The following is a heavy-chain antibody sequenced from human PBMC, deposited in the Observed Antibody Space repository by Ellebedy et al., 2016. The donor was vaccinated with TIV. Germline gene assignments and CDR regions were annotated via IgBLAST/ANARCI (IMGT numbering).Heavy chain of an antibody. V-gene: IGHV3-53*01. D-gene: IGHD1-26*01. Sequence: GESLKISCAVSGFTVINHYFTWVRQAPGRGLECVSIIDIGDTANYADSVKGRFTISRDSSQNTLFLQITSLTIDDTAVYYCAAHLREGHYHGLDVWGPGTTVTVSS. J-gene: IGHJ6*02. CDR1: GFTVINHY. CDR3: AAHLREGHYHGLDV. CDR2: IDIGDTA.